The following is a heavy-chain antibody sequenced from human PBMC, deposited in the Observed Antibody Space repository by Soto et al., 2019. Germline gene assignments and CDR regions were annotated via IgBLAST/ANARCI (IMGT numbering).Heavy chain of an antibody. CDR2: INWNGGIT. CDR3: ASNSSSAFDY. J-gene: IGHJ4*02. Sequence: PGGSLRLSCAGSGFRFDDYGMSWVRQAPGEGLEWVAGINWNGGITGYGDSVKGRFIISKDNARKSLSLQMNSLRVEDTAFYYCASNSSSAFDYWGQGILVTVSS. V-gene: IGHV3-20*04. CDR1: GFRFDDYG. D-gene: IGHD6-6*01.